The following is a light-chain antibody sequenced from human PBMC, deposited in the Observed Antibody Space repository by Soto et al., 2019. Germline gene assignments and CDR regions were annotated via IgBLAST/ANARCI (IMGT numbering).Light chain of an antibody. CDR3: QKSDHLPL. Sequence: DIQMTQSPPSLSASVGDRVTITCQASQDIGNSLNWFQHKPGKAPNLVIYDAYNLEIGVPSRFSGSVSGTEFTFTITSLRPEDIATYYCQKSDHLPLFGPGTKVESK. J-gene: IGKJ3*01. CDR2: DAY. CDR1: QDIGNS. V-gene: IGKV1-33*01.